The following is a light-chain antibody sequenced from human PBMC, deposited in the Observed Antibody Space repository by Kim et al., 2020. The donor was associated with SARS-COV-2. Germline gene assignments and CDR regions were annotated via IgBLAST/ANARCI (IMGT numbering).Light chain of an antibody. CDR3: GTWDDSLSAVV. CDR2: DNN. Sequence: KVTISCSGNSSNITKNYVSCYQQLPGTAPQPLSYDNNERPSGIPDRFFASKSGTSATLGITGLQTGDEAHYYCGTWDDSLSAVVFGGVTQLTVL. V-gene: IGLV1-51*01. CDR1: SSNITKNY. J-gene: IGLJ3*02.